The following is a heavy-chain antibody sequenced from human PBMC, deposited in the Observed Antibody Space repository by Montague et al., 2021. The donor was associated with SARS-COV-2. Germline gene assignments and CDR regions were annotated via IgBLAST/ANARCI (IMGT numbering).Heavy chain of an antibody. D-gene: IGHD3-16*01. CDR3: ARWDPQTLTLIRLRGKSASGY. CDR2: INHSGTT. V-gene: IGHV4-34*01. J-gene: IGHJ4*02. Sequence: SETLSLTCAVYGGSFSGYYWTWIRQSPGKALEWIAEINHSGTTNSNFNPSLRSRVTISVDTSKSQFSLKLSSVTAADTGVYYCARWDPQTLTLIRLRGKSASGYWGKGTLVTVAS. CDR1: GGSFSGYY.